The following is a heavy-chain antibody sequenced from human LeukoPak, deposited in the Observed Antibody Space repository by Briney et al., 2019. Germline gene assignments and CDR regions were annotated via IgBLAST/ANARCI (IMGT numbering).Heavy chain of an antibody. J-gene: IGHJ5*02. V-gene: IGHV3-23*01. D-gene: IGHD2-21*01. CDR1: GFTFSIYA. CDR2: LSGSTT. Sequence: PGGSLRLSCAVSGFTFSIYAMSWVRQAPGKGLEWVSGLSGSTTYYADSVKGRFTISRDNSNNTLYLQMNSLRVEDTAVYYCAKRYCDGGICCFDNWGQGTLVTVSS. CDR3: AKRYCDGGICCFDN.